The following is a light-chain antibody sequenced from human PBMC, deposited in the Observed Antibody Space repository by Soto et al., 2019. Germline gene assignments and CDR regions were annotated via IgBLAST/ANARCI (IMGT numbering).Light chain of an antibody. CDR2: GNS. CDR3: QSYDSSLSALVV. J-gene: IGLJ2*01. CDR1: SSNIGAGYD. V-gene: IGLV1-40*01. Sequence: QSVLTQPPSVSGAPGQRATISCTGSSSNIGAGYDVHWYQQLPGTAPKLLIYGNSNRPSGVPDRFSGSKSGTSASLAITGLQADDESDYYCQSYDSSLSALVVFGGGTKLTVL.